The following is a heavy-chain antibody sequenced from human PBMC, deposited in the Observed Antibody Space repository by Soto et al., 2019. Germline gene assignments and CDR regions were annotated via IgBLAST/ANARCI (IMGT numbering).Heavy chain of an antibody. D-gene: IGHD3-16*02. J-gene: IGHJ4*02. Sequence: GGSLRLSCAASGFTFSSYGMHWVRQAPGKGLEWVAVISYDGSNKYYADSVKGRFTISRDNSKNTLYLQMNSLRAEDTAVYYCAKDRMITFGGVIVPNFDYWGQGTLVTVSS. CDR1: GFTFSSYG. CDR2: ISYDGSNK. CDR3: AKDRMITFGGVIVPNFDY. V-gene: IGHV3-30*18.